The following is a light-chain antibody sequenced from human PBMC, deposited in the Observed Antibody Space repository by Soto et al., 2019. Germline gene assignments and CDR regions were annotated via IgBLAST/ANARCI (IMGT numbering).Light chain of an antibody. V-gene: IGKV3-15*01. CDR2: GAS. CDR3: QQRSNWPLT. J-gene: IGKJ4*01. CDR1: QSVSNN. Sequence: EIVMTQSPATLSESPGERATLSCMASQSVSNNLAWYQQKPGQAPRLLIYGASTRATGIPVRFSGSGSGTEFTLTISSLQSEDFAVYYCQQRSNWPLTFGGGTKVEIK.